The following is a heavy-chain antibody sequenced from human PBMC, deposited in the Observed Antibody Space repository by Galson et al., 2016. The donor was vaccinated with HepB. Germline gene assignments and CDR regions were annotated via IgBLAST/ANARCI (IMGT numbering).Heavy chain of an antibody. V-gene: IGHV3-23*01. J-gene: IGHJ6*04. CDR1: GFTFSNLA. Sequence: SLRLSCAASGFTFSNLAMTWVRQAPGKGLEWISGISGKGDSTYYADSVKGRFTVSRDNSKNTLHLHMNSLRVDDTAVYYCANLGSGSFRWYFYGMEAWGKGTTVTVPS. CDR3: ANLGSGSFRWYFYGMEA. CDR2: ISGKGDST. D-gene: IGHD3-10*01.